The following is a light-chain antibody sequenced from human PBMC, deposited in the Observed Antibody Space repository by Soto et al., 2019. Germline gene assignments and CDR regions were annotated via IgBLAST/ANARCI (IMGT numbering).Light chain of an antibody. J-gene: IGKJ1*01. CDR3: LQYHNLWA. CDR1: QNIYYN. V-gene: IGKV3-15*01. Sequence: ILMTQSPATVSVSPGESATLSCRASQNIYYNVAWYQQRPGQAPRLLIYRASTRAPGVPARFSGSGSGTEFTLTISSLQSEDFTVYSCLQYHNLWAFGQGTKVEI. CDR2: RAS.